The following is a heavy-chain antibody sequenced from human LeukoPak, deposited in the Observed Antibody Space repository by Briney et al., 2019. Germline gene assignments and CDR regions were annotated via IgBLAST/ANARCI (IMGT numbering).Heavy chain of an antibody. CDR2: INPSGGST. J-gene: IGHJ4*02. CDR3: ARSYSSPSLGDY. D-gene: IGHD6-13*01. Sequence: ASVKVSCKASGYTFTGYYMHWVRQAPGQGLEWMGIINPSGGSTSYAQKFQGRVTMTRDMSTSTVYMELSSLRSEDTAVYYCARSYSSPSLGDYWGQGTLVTVSS. V-gene: IGHV1-46*01. CDR1: GYTFTGYY.